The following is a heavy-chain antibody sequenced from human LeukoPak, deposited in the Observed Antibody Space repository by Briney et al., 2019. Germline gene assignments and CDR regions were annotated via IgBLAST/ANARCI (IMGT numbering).Heavy chain of an antibody. CDR1: RFTFSSYG. V-gene: IGHV3-23*01. CDR3: AKRDDYGDH. CDR2: ISGSGGST. J-gene: IGHJ4*02. Sequence: GGSLRRSCTASRFTFSSYGMHWVRQAPGKGLDLVSAISGSGGSTYYADSVKGRFTISRDNSKNTLYLQMNSLRAEDTAVYYCAKRDDYGDHWGQGTLVTVSS.